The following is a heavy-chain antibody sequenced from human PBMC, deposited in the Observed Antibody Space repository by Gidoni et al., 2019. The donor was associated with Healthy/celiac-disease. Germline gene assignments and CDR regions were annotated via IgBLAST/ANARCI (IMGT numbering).Heavy chain of an antibody. J-gene: IGHJ4*02. D-gene: IGHD2-2*01. CDR3: AKGGDNVVVPAAHLFEY. Sequence: EVQLLESGGGLVQPGGSLRLSCAASGFTFSSYAMSWVRQAPGKGLEWVSAISGSGGSTYYADSVKGRFTISRDNFKNTLYLQMNSLRAEDTAVYYCAKGGDNVVVPAAHLFEYWGQGTLVTVSS. CDR1: GFTFSSYA. V-gene: IGHV3-23*01. CDR2: ISGSGGST.